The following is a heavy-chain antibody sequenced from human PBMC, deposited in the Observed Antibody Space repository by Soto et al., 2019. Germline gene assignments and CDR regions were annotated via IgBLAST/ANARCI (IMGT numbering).Heavy chain of an antibody. V-gene: IGHV1-3*01. J-gene: IGHJ6*02. CDR2: INAGNGNT. CDR3: ARGTVLRFLEWLPPYYYGMDV. Sequence: ASVKVSCKASGYTFTSYAMHWVRQAPGQRLEWMGWINAGNGNTKYSQKFQGRVTITRDTSASTAYMELSSLRSEDTAVYYCARGTVLRFLEWLPPYYYGMDVWGQGTTVTVSS. D-gene: IGHD3-3*01. CDR1: GYTFTSYA.